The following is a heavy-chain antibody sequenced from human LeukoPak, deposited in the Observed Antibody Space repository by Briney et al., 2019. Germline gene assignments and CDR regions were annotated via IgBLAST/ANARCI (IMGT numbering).Heavy chain of an antibody. V-gene: IGHV3-66*01. Sequence: GGSLRLSCAASGFTVSSNYMSWVRQAPGKGLEWVSVIYSGGSTYYADSVKGRFTISRDNSKNTLYLQMNSLRAEDTAVYYCARPSSSTNSYDYYGMDVWGQGTTVTVSS. CDR3: ARPSSSTNSYDYYGMDV. CDR1: GFTVSSNY. D-gene: IGHD5-18*01. J-gene: IGHJ6*02. CDR2: IYSGGST.